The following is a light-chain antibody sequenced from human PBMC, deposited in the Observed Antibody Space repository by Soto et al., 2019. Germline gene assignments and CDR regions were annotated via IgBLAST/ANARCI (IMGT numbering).Light chain of an antibody. CDR2: EVA. Sequence: QSALTQTASVSGSPGQSITMSCTGTSSDVGGYNFVSWYQQHPGKAPKLIVHEVANRLSGVSGRFSGSKSGNTAFLTITGLQAEDEADYYCQSYDGSLSGYVFGSGTKLTVL. J-gene: IGLJ1*01. V-gene: IGLV2-14*03. CDR3: QSYDGSLSGYV. CDR1: SSDVGGYNF.